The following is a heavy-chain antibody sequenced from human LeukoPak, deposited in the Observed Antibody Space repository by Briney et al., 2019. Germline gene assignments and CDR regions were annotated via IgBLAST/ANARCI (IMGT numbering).Heavy chain of an antibody. J-gene: IGHJ6*02. CDR2: ISSSGSTT. CDR3: ARDPPYGSGSIAPHVYYYYYYGMDV. CDR1: GFTFSDYY. D-gene: IGHD3-10*01. Sequence: GGSLRLSCAASGFTFSDYYMSWSRQAPGKGLEWVSYISSSGSTTYYADSVKGRFTISRDNAKNSLYLQMNSLRAEDTAVYYCARDPPYGSGSIAPHVYYYYYYGMDVWGQGTTVTVSS. V-gene: IGHV3-11*01.